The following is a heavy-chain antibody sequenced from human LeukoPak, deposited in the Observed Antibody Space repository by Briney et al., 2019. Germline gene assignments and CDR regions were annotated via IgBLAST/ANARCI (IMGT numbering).Heavy chain of an antibody. CDR2: IYSSGST. CDR1: GGSISSGSYY. D-gene: IGHD1-26*01. J-gene: IGHJ4*02. V-gene: IGHV4-61*02. CDR3: ARVVGAMSFDY. Sequence: ASQTLSLTCTVSGGSISSGSYYWSWIRQPAGKGLEWIGRIYSSGSTNYNPSLKSRVTISVDTSKNHVSLRLSSVTAADTAVYYCARVVGAMSFDYWGQGTLVTVSS.